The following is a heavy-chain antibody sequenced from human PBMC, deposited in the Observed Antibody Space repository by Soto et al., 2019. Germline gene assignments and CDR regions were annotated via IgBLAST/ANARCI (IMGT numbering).Heavy chain of an antibody. Sequence: SETLSLTCIVSNGSISSRSSYWGWIRQTPGKGLEWIGSIYYSGNTYYNPSLKSRVTISVDTSKNQFSLKLSSVTAADTAVYYCARDQPYYDILTGWNYMDVWGKRTTVTVSS. CDR1: NGSISSRSSY. CDR3: ARDQPYYDILTGWNYMDV. J-gene: IGHJ6*03. D-gene: IGHD3-9*01. V-gene: IGHV4-39*07. CDR2: IYYSGNT.